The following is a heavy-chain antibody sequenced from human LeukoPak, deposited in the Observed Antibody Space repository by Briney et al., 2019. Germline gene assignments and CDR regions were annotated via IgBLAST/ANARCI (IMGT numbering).Heavy chain of an antibody. CDR3: AKDLGYDSSGYYFIGYWYFDL. J-gene: IGHJ2*01. Sequence: ETLSLTCAVYGGSFSGYYWSWVRQAPGKGLEWVSAISGSGGSTYYADSVKGRFTISRDNSKNTLYLQMNSLRAEDTAVYYCAKDLGYDSSGYYFIGYWYFDLWGRGTLVTVSS. V-gene: IGHV3-23*01. CDR1: GGSFSGYY. D-gene: IGHD3-22*01. CDR2: ISGSGGST.